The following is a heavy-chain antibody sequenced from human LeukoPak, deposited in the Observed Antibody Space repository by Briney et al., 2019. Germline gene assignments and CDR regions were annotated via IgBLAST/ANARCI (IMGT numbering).Heavy chain of an antibody. D-gene: IGHD2-21*02. CDR2: ISGSGGST. Sequence: GGSLRLSCAASGFTFSSYAMSWVRQAPGKGLEWVSAISGSGGSTYYADSVKGRFTISRDNSKNTLYLQMNSLRAEDTAVYYCAKGNSGDCYSNWFDPWGQGTLVTVSS. J-gene: IGHJ5*02. CDR1: GFTFSSYA. CDR3: AKGNSGDCYSNWFDP. V-gene: IGHV3-23*01.